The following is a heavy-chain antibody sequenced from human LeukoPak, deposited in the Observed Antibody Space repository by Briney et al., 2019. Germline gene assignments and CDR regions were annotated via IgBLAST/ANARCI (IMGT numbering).Heavy chain of an antibody. Sequence: AASVKVSCKASGYTFTSYGISWVRQAPGQVLEWMGWISAYNGNTNYAQKLQGRVTMTTDTSTSTAYMELRSLRSDDTAVYYCAMSNYYDSSGSAPEDLWGQGTMVTVSS. CDR2: ISAYNGNT. CDR3: AMSNYYDSSGSAPEDL. CDR1: GYTFTSYG. J-gene: IGHJ3*01. D-gene: IGHD3-22*01. V-gene: IGHV1-18*01.